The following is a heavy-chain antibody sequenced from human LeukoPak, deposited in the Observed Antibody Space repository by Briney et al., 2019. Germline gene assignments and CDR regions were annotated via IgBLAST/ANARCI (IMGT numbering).Heavy chain of an antibody. V-gene: IGHV4-30-2*01. CDR1: GGSISSGGYS. Sequence: PSETLSLTCAVSGGSISSGGYSWSWIRQPPGKGLEWIGYIYHSGSTYYNPSLKSRVTISVDRSKNQFSLKLSSVTAADTAVYYCASTRGCSGGSCHFDYWGQGTLVTVSS. D-gene: IGHD2-15*01. CDR3: ASTRGCSGGSCHFDY. CDR2: IYHSGST. J-gene: IGHJ4*02.